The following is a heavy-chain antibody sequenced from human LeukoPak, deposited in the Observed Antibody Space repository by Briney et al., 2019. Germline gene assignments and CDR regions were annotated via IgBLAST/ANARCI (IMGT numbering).Heavy chain of an antibody. CDR3: ARGVDSGWTDY. J-gene: IGHJ4*02. Sequence: YALEVSGRVTMTRDTSISTAYMELSRLRSDDTAVYYCARGVDSGWTDYWGQGTLVTVSS. V-gene: IGHV1-2*02. D-gene: IGHD6-19*01.